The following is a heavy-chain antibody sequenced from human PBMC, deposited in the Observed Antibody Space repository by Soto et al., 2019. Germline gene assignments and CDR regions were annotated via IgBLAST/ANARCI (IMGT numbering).Heavy chain of an antibody. CDR2: IIPIFGTT. J-gene: IGHJ6*02. V-gene: IGHV1-69*01. CDR3: ARLHSHGTYGMDV. D-gene: IGHD5-18*01. CDR1: GGSFTYT. Sequence: QMHLVQSGAEVKKPGSSVKVSCKASGGSFTYTLSWVRQAPGQGLEWMGGIIPIFGTTNYEQKFQDRVTITADESTKTAYMELNTLTSEDTAVYYCARLHSHGTYGMDVWGQGTTVTVSS.